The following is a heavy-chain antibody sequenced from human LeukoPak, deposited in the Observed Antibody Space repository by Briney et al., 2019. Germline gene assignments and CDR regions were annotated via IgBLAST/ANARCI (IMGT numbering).Heavy chain of an antibody. J-gene: IGHJ4*02. V-gene: IGHV4-59*12. CDR2: IYYDGST. D-gene: IGHD2-15*01. CDR3: ARDNIVVVAATKAYYFDY. CDR1: GGSISNYY. Sequence: SETLSLTCTVSGGSISNYYWSWIRQPPGKGLEWIGYIYYDGSTNYNPSLKSRVTISVDTSKNQFSLKLSSVTAADTAVYYCARDNIVVVAATKAYYFDYWGQGTLVTVSS.